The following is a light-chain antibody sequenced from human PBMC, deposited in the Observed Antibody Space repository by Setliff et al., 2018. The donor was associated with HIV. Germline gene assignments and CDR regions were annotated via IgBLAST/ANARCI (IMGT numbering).Light chain of an antibody. Sequence: ALTQPASVSGSPGQSITTSCTGTSGDIGAFTFVSWYQQYPGKAPKLLIYEVTERPSGVSARFSGFKSGNTASLIISGLQAEDEADYYCSSFGSNSLFVFGSGTKGTVL. CDR3: SSFGSNSLFV. CDR2: EVT. V-gene: IGLV2-14*01. CDR1: SGDIGAFTF. J-gene: IGLJ1*01.